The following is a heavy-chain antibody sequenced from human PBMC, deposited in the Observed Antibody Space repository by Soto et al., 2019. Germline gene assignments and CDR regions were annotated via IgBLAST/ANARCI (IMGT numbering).Heavy chain of an antibody. J-gene: IGHJ6*02. CDR2: IYYSGTA. Sequence: QVQLRESGPGLVKSSETLSLTCTVSGGSISTYYWSWVRQPPGKGLEWIGYIYYSGTATYNPSLRSRVTISVDTSKNQFSLRLSSVTASDTAVYYCARGDGIQLGSLAGRDYYHKMDVWGQGTTVTVYS. CDR1: GGSISTYY. V-gene: IGHV4-59*01. D-gene: IGHD1-1*01. CDR3: ARGDGIQLGSLAGRDYYHKMDV.